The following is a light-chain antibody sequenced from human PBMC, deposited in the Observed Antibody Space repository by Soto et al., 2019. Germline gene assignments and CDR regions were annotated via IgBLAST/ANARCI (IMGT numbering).Light chain of an antibody. Sequence: DIPMTQSPSTLSASLGDRVTITCRASQSIGTWLAWYQQKPGKAPKLLIYGASNLQSGVPSRFSSSGSGTEFSITISSLQPDDFATYYCQQSNNYPLTFGGGTRVEIK. CDR1: QSIGTW. CDR3: QQSNNYPLT. J-gene: IGKJ4*01. CDR2: GAS. V-gene: IGKV1-5*03.